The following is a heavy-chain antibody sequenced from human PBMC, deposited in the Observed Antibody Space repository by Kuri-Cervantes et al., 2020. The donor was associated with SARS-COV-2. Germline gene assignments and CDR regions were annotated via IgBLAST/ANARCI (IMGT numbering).Heavy chain of an antibody. CDR3: ARVLGSSAGYWFDP. Sequence: ESLKISCTVSGGSVSSGSYYWSWIRQPPGKGLEWIGYIYYSGSTYYNPSLKSRVTISVDTSKNQFSLKLSSVTAADTAVYYCARVLGSSAGYWFDPWGQGTLVTVSS. CDR2: IYYSGST. CDR1: GGSVSSGSYY. D-gene: IGHD6-6*01. V-gene: IGHV4-61*01. J-gene: IGHJ5*02.